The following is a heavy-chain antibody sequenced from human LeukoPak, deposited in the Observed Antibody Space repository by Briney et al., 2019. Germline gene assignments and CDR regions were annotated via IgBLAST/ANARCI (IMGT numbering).Heavy chain of an antibody. D-gene: IGHD2-15*01. Sequence: KAGGSLRLSCAASGFTFSSYSMNWVRQAPGKGLEWVSSISSDSGYIYYADSVRGRFTVSRDNAKSSLFLQMNSLRDDDTAVYYCAGVHCSGRGCFQRYDGFHIWGQGTVVTVSS. CDR1: GFTFSSYS. J-gene: IGHJ3*02. V-gene: IGHV3-21*01. CDR2: ISSDSGYI. CDR3: AGVHCSGRGCFQRYDGFHI.